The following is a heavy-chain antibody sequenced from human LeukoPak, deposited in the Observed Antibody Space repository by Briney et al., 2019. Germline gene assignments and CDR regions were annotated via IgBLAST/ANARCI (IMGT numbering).Heavy chain of an antibody. V-gene: IGHV3-9*01. CDR2: ISWNSGSI. CDR3: AKDIAYYYGSGSSWYFDY. CDR1: GLTFDDYA. D-gene: IGHD3-10*01. Sequence: GGSLRLSCAASGLTFDDYAMHWVRQAPGKGLEWVSGISWNSGSIGYADSVKGRFTISRDNAKNSLYLQMNSLRAEDTALYYCAKDIAYYYGSGSSWYFDYWGQGTLVTVSS. J-gene: IGHJ4*02.